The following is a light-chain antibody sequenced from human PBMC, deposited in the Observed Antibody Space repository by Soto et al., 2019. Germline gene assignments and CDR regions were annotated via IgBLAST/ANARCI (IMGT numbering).Light chain of an antibody. V-gene: IGLV2-14*01. CDR2: DVI. CDR1: SSDVGGSIY. Sequence: QSALAQPASMSGSPGQSITISCTGNSSDVGGSIYVSWYQQHPGNAPRLMIYDVINRASWVSNRFSGSKSGNTASLTISGLQAEDEADYHCSIYTTTNTVVXXGGPKLTXL. J-gene: IGLJ2*01. CDR3: SIYTTTNTVV.